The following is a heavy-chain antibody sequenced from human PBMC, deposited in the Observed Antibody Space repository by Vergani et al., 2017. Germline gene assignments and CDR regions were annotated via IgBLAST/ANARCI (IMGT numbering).Heavy chain of an antibody. CDR3: AKGHYYDSSGSYFQH. CDR1: GFTFSSYG. D-gene: IGHD3-22*01. Sequence: QVQLVESGGGVVQPGGSLRLSCAASGFTFSSYGMHWDRQAPGKGLEWVAFIRYDGSNKYYADSVKGRFTISRDNSKNTLYLQMNSLRAEDTAVYYCAKGHYYDSSGSYFQHWGQGTLVTVSS. CDR2: IRYDGSNK. V-gene: IGHV3-30*02. J-gene: IGHJ1*01.